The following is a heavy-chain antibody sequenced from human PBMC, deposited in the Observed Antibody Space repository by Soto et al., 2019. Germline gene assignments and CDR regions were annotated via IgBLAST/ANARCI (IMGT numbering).Heavy chain of an antibody. J-gene: IGHJ5*02. Sequence: QVQLVQSGAEVKKPGASVKVSCKASGYTFTGSYMHWVRQAPGQGLEWMGWINPNSGNTKYVQKLPGRVIMTRDTSSRTAYMELSRLTSDDTAVYYCARGEVDTAPFDHWGQGTLVTVSS. CDR1: GYTFTGSY. CDR3: ARGEVDTAPFDH. V-gene: IGHV1-2*02. CDR2: INPNSGNT. D-gene: IGHD5-18*01.